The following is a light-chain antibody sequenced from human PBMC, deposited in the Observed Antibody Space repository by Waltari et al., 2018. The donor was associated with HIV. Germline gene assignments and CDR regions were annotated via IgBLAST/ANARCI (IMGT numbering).Light chain of an antibody. CDR3: QTWGMGIVV. V-gene: IGLV4-69*01. CDR1: SEHSNFA. J-gene: IGLJ3*02. Sequence: QIILTQSPSASASPGASVKLTCTLSSEHSNFAIAWLQQQPEKGPRYLMKLNSDGSHTTGDGIPDRFSGSSSGAERYLSISSLHSDDEADYYCQTWGMGIVVFGGGTKLTVL. CDR2: LNSDGSH.